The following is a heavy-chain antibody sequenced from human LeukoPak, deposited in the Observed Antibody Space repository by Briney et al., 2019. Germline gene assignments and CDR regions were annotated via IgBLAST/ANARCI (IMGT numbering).Heavy chain of an antibody. D-gene: IGHD6-19*01. J-gene: IGHJ4*02. CDR2: INHSGST. CDR3: ARAGIAVAGPYFDY. CDR1: GGSFSGYY. V-gene: IGHV4-34*01. Sequence: SETLSLTCAVYGGSFSGYYWSWIRQPPGKGLEWIGEINHSGSTNYNPSLKSRVTISVDKSKNQFSLKLSSVTAADTAVYYCARAGIAVAGPYFDYWGQGTLVTVSS.